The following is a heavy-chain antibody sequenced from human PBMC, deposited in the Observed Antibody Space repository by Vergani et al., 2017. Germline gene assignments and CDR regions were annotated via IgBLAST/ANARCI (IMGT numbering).Heavy chain of an antibody. CDR2: INHSGST. D-gene: IGHD2-2*01. J-gene: IGHJ4*02. CDR3: ARGDSPDIVVVPAAIRFDY. V-gene: IGHV4-34*01. Sequence: QVQLQQWGAGLLKPSETLSLTCAVYGGSFSGYYWSWIRQPPGKGLEWIGEINHSGSTNYNPSLKSRVTISVDTSKNQFSLKLGSVTAADTAVYYCARGDSPDIVVVPAAIRFDYWGQGTLVTVSS. CDR1: GGSFSGYY.